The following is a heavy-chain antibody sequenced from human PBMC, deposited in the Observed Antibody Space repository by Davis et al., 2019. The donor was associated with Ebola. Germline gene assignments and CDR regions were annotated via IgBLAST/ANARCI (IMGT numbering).Heavy chain of an antibody. CDR2: VYYSGYA. D-gene: IGHD4-17*01. V-gene: IGHV4-59*01. Sequence: SETLSLTCTVSGGSIGNYYWTWIRQAPGKGLEWIGYVYYSGYANYNPSLKSRVTISLDTSMTRFSLRLNSVTAADTAVYYCARGNGDYLRLDSCGQGTLVTVSS. J-gene: IGHJ4*02. CDR1: GGSIGNYY. CDR3: ARGNGDYLRLDS.